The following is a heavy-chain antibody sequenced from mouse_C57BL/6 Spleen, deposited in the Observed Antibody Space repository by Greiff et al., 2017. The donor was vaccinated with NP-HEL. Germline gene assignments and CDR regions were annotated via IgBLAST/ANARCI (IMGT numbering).Heavy chain of an antibody. J-gene: IGHJ3*01. CDR3: TRGYGNYAAY. D-gene: IGHD2-10*02. Sequence: EVKLVESGGGLVQPGGSMKLSCVASGFTFSNYWMNWVRQSPEKGLEWVAQIRLKSDNYATHYAESVKGRFTISRDDSKSSVYLQMNNLRAEDTGIYYCTRGYGNYAAYWGQGTLVTVSA. CDR2: IRLKSDNYAT. CDR1: GFTFSNYW. V-gene: IGHV6-3*01.